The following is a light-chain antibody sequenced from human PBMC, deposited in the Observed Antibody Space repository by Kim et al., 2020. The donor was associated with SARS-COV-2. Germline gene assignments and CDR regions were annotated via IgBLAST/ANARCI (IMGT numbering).Light chain of an antibody. CDR2: AAS. CDR1: QGISSW. J-gene: IGKJ2*01. CDR3: QQYNSDPRT. Sequence: DIQMTQSPSLLSASVEDRVTITCRASQGISSWLVWYQQKPEKAPKSLICAASSLQSGVPSRFSGSGSGTDFTLTISSLQSGDFATYYCQQYNSDPRTFGQGTKLEI. V-gene: IGKV1D-16*01.